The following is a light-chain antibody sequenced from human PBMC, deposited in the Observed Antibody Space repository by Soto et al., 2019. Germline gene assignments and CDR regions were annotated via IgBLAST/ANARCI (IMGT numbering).Light chain of an antibody. Sequence: EIVLTQSPATLSLSPGERATLSCRASQSVDTYLGLYQQKPGQAPRLLIYDAINRATGIPDRFSGSGYGTDFTLTISSLEPEDFALYFCQQRINCPITFSGGTKVEIK. CDR2: DAI. J-gene: IGKJ4*01. CDR1: QSVDTY. CDR3: QQRINCPIT. V-gene: IGKV3-11*01.